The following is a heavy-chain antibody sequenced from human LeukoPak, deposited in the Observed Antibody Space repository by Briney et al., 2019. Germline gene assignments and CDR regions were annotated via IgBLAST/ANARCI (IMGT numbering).Heavy chain of an antibody. CDR2: ISSNGGST. CDR1: GFTFSSYA. V-gene: IGHV3-64*01. Sequence: PGGSLRLSCAASGFTFSSYAMHWVRQAPGKGLEYVSAISSNGGSTYYANSVKGRFTISRDNSKNTLYLQMGSLRAEDMAVYYCARDRRITIFGGSWDVWGKGTTVTVSS. J-gene: IGHJ6*04. D-gene: IGHD3-3*01. CDR3: ARDRRITIFGGSWDV.